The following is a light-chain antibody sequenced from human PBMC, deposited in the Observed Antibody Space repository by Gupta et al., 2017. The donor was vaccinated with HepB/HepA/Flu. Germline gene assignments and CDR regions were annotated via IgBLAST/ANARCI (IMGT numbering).Light chain of an antibody. J-gene: IGKJ4*01. CDR1: QSVSSY. CDR2: DAS. CDR3: QQRSTRLT. V-gene: IGKV3-11*01. Sequence: IVWTQSPATLSLSPGERATLSYRARQSVSSYLAWYQQKPGQAPRHLIYDASNRATGIPARFSGSGSGTVFTPTISRLAPEDFAFYYCQQRSTRLTFGGGTKVEIK.